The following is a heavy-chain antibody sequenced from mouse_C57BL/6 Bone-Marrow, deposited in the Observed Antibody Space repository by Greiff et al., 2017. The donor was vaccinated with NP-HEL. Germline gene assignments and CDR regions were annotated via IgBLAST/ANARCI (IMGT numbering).Heavy chain of an antibody. CDR1: GFTFSSYT. J-gene: IGHJ3*01. CDR2: ISGGGGNT. D-gene: IGHD1-1*01. V-gene: IGHV5-9*01. Sequence: EVKLMESGGGLVKPGGFLQLPCAASGFTFSSYTMSWVRQTPEKRLEWVPTISGGGGNTYYPDSVKGRFTISRDNAKNTLYLQMSSLRSEDTALYYCARESYYYGFAYWGQGTLVTVSA. CDR3: ARESYYYGFAY.